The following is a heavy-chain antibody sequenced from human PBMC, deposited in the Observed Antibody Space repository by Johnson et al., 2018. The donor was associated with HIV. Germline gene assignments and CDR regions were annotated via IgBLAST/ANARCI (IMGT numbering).Heavy chain of an antibody. J-gene: IGHJ3*02. D-gene: IGHD3/OR15-3a*01. V-gene: IGHV3-74*01. CDR1: GFTLSSYW. CDR3: ARDGRGLDAFDI. CDR2: INSAGSGT. Sequence: VQLVESGGGLVQPGGSLRLSCAASGFTLSSYWIHWVRQAPGKGLLWVSRINSAGSGTYYADSVKGRFTISRDNSKNTLYLQMNSLRAEDTAVYYCARDGRGLDAFDIWGQGTVVTVSS.